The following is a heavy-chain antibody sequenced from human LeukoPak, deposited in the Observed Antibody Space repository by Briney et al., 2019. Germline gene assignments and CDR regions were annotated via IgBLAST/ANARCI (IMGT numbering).Heavy chain of an antibody. CDR1: GFTFSSYS. CDR3: ASAPISYYHYGMDV. Sequence: GGSLRLSCAASGFTFSSYSMNWVRQAPGKGLEWVSYISSSSSTIYYADSVKGRFTIPRDNAKNSLYLQMNSLRAEDTAVYYCASAPISYYHYGMDVWGQGTTVTVSS. CDR2: ISSSSSTI. J-gene: IGHJ6*02. V-gene: IGHV3-48*01.